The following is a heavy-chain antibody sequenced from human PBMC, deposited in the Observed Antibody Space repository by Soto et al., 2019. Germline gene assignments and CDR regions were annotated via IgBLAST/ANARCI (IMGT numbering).Heavy chain of an antibody. CDR1: GDSISSFNW. CDR2: IYHSGST. J-gene: IGHJ6*02. D-gene: IGHD4-17*01. CDR3: AREGGTVTNNFGWNYYYYGMDV. V-gene: IGHV4-4*02. Sequence: PSETLSLTCAVSGDSISSFNWWSWVRQPPGKGLEWIGEIYHSGSTNYNPSLKSRVTMSVDTSKNQFSLKLSSVTAADTAVYYCAREGGTVTNNFGWNYYYYGMDVWGQATTVTVSS.